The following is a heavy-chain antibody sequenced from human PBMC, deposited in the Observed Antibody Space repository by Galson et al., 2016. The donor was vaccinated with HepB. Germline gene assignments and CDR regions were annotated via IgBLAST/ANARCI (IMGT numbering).Heavy chain of an antibody. CDR3: ARGSWMGRYDSSGYTFLYYYYAMDV. J-gene: IGHJ6*02. CDR2: ISGGGSYE. D-gene: IGHD3-22*01. V-gene: IGHV3-21*01. CDR1: GFTFSAYS. Sequence: SLRLSCAASGFTFSAYSMNWVRQAPGKGLEWVSSISGGGSYEYYADSLKGRFTISRDNAKNSLYLQMDSLRAEDTAVYFCARGSWMGRYDSSGYTFLYYYYAMDVWGQGTTVTVSS.